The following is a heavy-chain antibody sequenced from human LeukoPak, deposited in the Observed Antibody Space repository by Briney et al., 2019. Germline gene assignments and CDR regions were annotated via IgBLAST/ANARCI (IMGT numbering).Heavy chain of an antibody. D-gene: IGHD3-3*01. CDR1: GGSFSVYY. CDR2: INHSGST. Sequence: SETLSLTCGVYGGSFSVYYWTWIRQSPGKGLEWIGEINHSGSTNYNPPLKSRVTISVDTSKNQFTLKVRSVTAADTGVYFCARKGLRPLEWLSEYFFDYWGQGTLVSVAS. V-gene: IGHV4-34*01. J-gene: IGHJ4*02. CDR3: ARKGLRPLEWLSEYFFDY.